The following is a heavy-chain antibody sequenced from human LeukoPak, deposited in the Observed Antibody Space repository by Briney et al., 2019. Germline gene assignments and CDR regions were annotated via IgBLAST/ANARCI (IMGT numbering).Heavy chain of an antibody. D-gene: IGHD3-9*01. Sequence: KSSETLSLTCTVSGGSISSSSYYWGWIRQPPGKGLEWIGSIYYSGSTYYNPSLKSRVTISVDTSKNQFSLKLSSVTAADTAVYYCARQTHYDILTGHYFDYWGQGTLVTVSS. CDR3: ARQTHYDILTGHYFDY. CDR1: GGSISSSSYY. V-gene: IGHV4-39*01. J-gene: IGHJ4*02. CDR2: IYYSGST.